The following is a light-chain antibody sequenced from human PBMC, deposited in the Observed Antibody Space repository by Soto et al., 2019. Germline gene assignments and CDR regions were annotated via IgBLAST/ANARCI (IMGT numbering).Light chain of an antibody. CDR3: FSYVGATTYV. CDR2: GVA. V-gene: IGLV2-14*01. CDR1: SSDVGGYYY. Sequence: QSVLTQPASVSGSPGQSITIPCTGTSSDVGGYYYVSWYQQYPGKAPKLMIYGVANRPSGVSNRFSGSKTGNTASLTISGLQAEDEADYYCFSYVGATTYVFGSGTKVTVL. J-gene: IGLJ1*01.